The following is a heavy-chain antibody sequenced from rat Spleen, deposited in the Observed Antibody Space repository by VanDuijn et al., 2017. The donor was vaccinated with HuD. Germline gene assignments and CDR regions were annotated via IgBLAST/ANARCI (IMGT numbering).Heavy chain of an antibody. CDR3: TRDQTGSRGFAY. D-gene: IGHD1-4*01. CDR2: IWTGGST. V-gene: IGHV2-30*01. J-gene: IGHJ3*01. Sequence: QVQLKESGPDLVQPSQTLSLTCTVSGFSLTSYNVHWVRQPTGKGLEWMGVIWTGGSTAYNSALKSRLSISRDTSKSQVFLKMNSLQTEDTAIYYCTRDQTGSRGFAYWGQGTLVTVSS. CDR1: GFSLTSYN.